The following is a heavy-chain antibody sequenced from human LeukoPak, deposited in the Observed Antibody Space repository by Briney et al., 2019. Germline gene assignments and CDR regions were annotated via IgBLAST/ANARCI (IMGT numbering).Heavy chain of an antibody. CDR3: AKDGSYYYDSSGFPDAFDI. V-gene: IGHV3-23*01. D-gene: IGHD3-22*01. Sequence: GGSLRLSCAASGXXFXXXAXXXXXXAXGXXLXXVXXIXGXXGSTYXADSVKGRFTISRDNSKNTLYLQMNSLRAEDTAVYYCAKDGSYYYDSSGFPDAFDIWGQGTMVTVSS. CDR2: IXGXXGST. J-gene: IGHJ3*02. CDR1: GXXFXXXA.